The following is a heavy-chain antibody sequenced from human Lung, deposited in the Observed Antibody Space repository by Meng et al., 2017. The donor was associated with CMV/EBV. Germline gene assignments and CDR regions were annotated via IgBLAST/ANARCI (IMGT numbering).Heavy chain of an antibody. Sequence: SSXXVSXKASGGTXSSYTISWVRQDPGQGLEWMGRIIPILGIANYAQKFQGRVTITADKSTSTAYMELSSLRSEDTAVYYCARAFIVVVPAAIGSPYGMDVWXQGTTVTVSS. CDR3: ARAFIVVVPAAIGSPYGMDV. CDR2: IIPILGIA. V-gene: IGHV1-69*02. CDR1: GGTXSSYT. D-gene: IGHD2-2*01. J-gene: IGHJ6*02.